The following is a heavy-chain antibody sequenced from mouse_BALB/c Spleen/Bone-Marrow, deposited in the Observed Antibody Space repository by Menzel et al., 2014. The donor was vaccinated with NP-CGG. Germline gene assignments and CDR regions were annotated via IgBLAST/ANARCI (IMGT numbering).Heavy chain of an antibody. CDR1: GFTFSDYY. Sequence: EVQGVESGGGLVKPGGSLKLSCAASGFTFSDYYMYWVRQTPEKRLEWVATISDGGSYTYYPDSVKERFTISRDNAKNNLYLQMSSLKSEDTAMYYCAGTWEAMDYWGQGTSVTVSS. D-gene: IGHD3-3*01. CDR3: AGTWEAMDY. CDR2: ISDGGSYT. J-gene: IGHJ4*01. V-gene: IGHV5-4*02.